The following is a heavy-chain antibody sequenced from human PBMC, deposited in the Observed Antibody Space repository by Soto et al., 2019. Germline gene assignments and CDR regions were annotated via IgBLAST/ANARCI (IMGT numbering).Heavy chain of an antibody. Sequence: PGGSLRLSCAASGFTFSDYPLNWVRQAPGKGLEWVSSIRTIRSAIYFADSVRGRFTIPGDNSKNTLFLQMNRLRAEDTAVSYRAGEITGTGPYYYYYGMDVWGQGTTVTVSS. CDR2: IRTIRSAI. D-gene: IGHD1-7*01. J-gene: IGHJ6*02. CDR3: AGEITGTGPYYYYYGMDV. V-gene: IGHV3-48*01. CDR1: GFTFSDYP.